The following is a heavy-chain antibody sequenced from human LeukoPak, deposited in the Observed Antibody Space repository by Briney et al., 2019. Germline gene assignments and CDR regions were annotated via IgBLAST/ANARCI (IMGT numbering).Heavy chain of an antibody. Sequence: GGSLRLSCAASGFTFSSYAMHWVRQAPGKGLEWVAVISYDGSNKYYADSVKGRFTISRDNSKNTLYLQMNSLRAEDTAVYYCARGGGIVGATWSSLVDYWGQGTLVTVSS. CDR3: ARGGGIVGATWSSLVDY. V-gene: IGHV3-30-3*01. J-gene: IGHJ4*02. D-gene: IGHD1-26*01. CDR2: ISYDGSNK. CDR1: GFTFSSYA.